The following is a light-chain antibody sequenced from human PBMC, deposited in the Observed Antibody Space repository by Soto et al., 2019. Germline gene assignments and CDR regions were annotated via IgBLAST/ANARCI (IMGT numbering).Light chain of an antibody. V-gene: IGKV1-5*03. CDR1: QSVSHW. Sequence: DIQRTQSPSTLSSSLGDRVTLTCRASQSVSHWLAWYKQKPGKAPKLLIYKASSLESGVPSRFRGSGSGTEFTLTISSLRPDDFATYYCQHYNGYRWTFGQGTKVDIK. CDR2: KAS. J-gene: IGKJ1*01. CDR3: QHYNGYRWT.